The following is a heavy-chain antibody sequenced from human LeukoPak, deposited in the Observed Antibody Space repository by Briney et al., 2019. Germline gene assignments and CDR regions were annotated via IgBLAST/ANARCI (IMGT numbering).Heavy chain of an antibody. V-gene: IGHV3-48*03. D-gene: IGHD4-17*01. CDR1: GFTFSTYE. CDR3: ARDATTELGTVYMDV. Sequence: PGGSLRLSCAASGFTFSTYEINWVRQAPGKGLEWLSHISTSGSSIHYADSVKGRFTISRDNAKNSLYLQMNSLRAEDTAVYYCARDATTELGTVYMDVWGKGTTVTISS. J-gene: IGHJ6*03. CDR2: ISTSGSSI.